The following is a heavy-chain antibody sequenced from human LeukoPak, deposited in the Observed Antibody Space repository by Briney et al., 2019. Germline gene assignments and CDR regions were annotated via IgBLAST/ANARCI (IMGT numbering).Heavy chain of an antibody. D-gene: IGHD5-12*01. V-gene: IGHV3-73*01. J-gene: IGHJ4*02. Sequence: GGSLRLSCAASGFTFSGSAMHWVRQASGKGLEWVGRIRSKANSYATAYAASVKGRFTISRDDSKNTAYLQVNSLKTEDTAVYYCTAIVATSGGVDYWGQGTLVTVSS. CDR3: TAIVATSGGVDY. CDR1: GFTFSGSA. CDR2: IRSKANSYAT.